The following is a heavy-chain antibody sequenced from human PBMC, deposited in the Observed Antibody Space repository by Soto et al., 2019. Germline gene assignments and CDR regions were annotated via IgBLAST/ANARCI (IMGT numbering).Heavy chain of an antibody. CDR2: ISGTGGET. CDR1: GFTFTSYV. V-gene: IGHV3-23*01. D-gene: IGHD4-17*01. Sequence: GGSLRLSCAASGFTFTSYVINWVRQAPGKGLEWVSGISGTGGETGYADSVKGRFTISRDNPKNTVYLQIISLRAEDTAVYYCARDGGYYYFGIDVWGQGTTVTVSS. CDR3: ARDGGYYYFGIDV. J-gene: IGHJ6*02.